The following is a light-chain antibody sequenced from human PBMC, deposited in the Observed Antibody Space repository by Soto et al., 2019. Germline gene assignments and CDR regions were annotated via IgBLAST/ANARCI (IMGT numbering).Light chain of an antibody. V-gene: IGKV4-1*01. CDR1: QSVLYSSNNKNY. J-gene: IGKJ4*01. Sequence: DIVITQAPYSLAVSLFESATINCKSSQSVLYSSNNKNYLAWYQQKPGQPPKLLIYWASTRESGVPDRFSGSGSGTDFTLTISSLQAEDVAVYYCQQYYSTPLTFGGGTKVDIK. CDR3: QQYYSTPLT. CDR2: WAS.